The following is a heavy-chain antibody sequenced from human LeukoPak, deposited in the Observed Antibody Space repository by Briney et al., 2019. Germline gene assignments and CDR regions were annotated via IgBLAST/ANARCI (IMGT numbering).Heavy chain of an antibody. CDR1: GFTFSNYW. D-gene: IGHD3-10*01. CDR2: INSDGSST. J-gene: IGHJ4*02. V-gene: IGHV3-74*01. CDR3: ARADYYYGSGSYAFIDY. Sequence: GGSLRLSCAASGFTFSNYWMHWVRQAPGKGLVWVSHINSDGSSTRYADSVKGRFTISRDNSKNTLYLQMNSLRAEDTAVYYCARADYYYGSGSYAFIDYWGQGTLVTVSS.